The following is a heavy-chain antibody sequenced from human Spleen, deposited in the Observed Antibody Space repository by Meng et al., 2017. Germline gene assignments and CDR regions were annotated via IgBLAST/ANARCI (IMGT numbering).Heavy chain of an antibody. CDR1: GFTFDEYA. Sequence: SLKISCAASGFTFDEYAMQWIRQAPGKGLEWVSGISWNSGTIGYADSVKGRFTISRDNAKNTLYLQMSSLRAEDTAVYYCAKVRPISGWSFDYWGQGTPVTGSS. CDR3: AKVRPISGWSFDY. J-gene: IGHJ4*02. V-gene: IGHV3-9*01. D-gene: IGHD6-19*01. CDR2: ISWNSGTI.